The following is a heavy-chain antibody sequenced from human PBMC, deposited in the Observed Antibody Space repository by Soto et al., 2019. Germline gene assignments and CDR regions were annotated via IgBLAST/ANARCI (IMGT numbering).Heavy chain of an antibody. CDR1: GGSFSFHS. V-gene: IGHV4-34*01. CDR3: ARARSIAVYDS. Sequence: SETLSLTCAVYGGSFSFHSWTWIRQPPGKGLEWIGEINHGGSTNYNTSLKSRVTISEDTSKNQFSLKLSSVTAADTAIYYCARARSIAVYDSWGQGXLVTVYS. CDR2: INHGGST. J-gene: IGHJ4*02. D-gene: IGHD6-19*01.